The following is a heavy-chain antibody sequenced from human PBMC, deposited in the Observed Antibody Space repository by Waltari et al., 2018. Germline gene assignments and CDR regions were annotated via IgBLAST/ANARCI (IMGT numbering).Heavy chain of an antibody. J-gene: IGHJ5*02. D-gene: IGHD3-3*02. CDR1: GGSIISSCSY. Sequence: QLQLQESGPGLVKPSDTLSRPCTVSGGSIISSCSYWGWSRRPPAKGLEWIGSISYSGITYYNTSLMSRVTISVDTSKNQFSLKLTSVIAAETAVFYCARFSKSANWIDPWGQGTLVTVSS. CDR3: ARFSKSANWIDP. CDR2: ISYSGIT. V-gene: IGHV4-39*01.